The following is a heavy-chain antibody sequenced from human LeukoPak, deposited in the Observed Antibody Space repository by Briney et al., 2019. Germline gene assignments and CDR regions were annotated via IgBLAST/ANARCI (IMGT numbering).Heavy chain of an antibody. CDR1: GGSVSSGSYY. J-gene: IGHJ3*02. V-gene: IGHV4-61*01. D-gene: IGHD5-18*01. Sequence: SETLSLTCTVSGGSVSSGSYYWSWIRQPPGKGLEWIGYIYYSGSTNYNPSLKSQVTISVDTSKNQFSLKLSSVTAADTAVYYCARGKESYGFGAFDIWGQGTMVTVSS. CDR2: IYYSGST. CDR3: ARGKESYGFGAFDI.